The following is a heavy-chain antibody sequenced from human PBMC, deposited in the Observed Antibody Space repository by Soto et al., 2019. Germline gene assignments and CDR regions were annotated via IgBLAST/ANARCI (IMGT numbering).Heavy chain of an antibody. CDR3: ARLPENYYDSSGNYYFDF. D-gene: IGHD3-22*01. CDR1: GFIFSTYE. V-gene: IGHV3-48*03. Sequence: GGSLRLSCAASGFIFSTYEMTWFRQAPGKGLEWVSYISRSGSSLYYADSVRGRFTISRDNAKNSLYLQMNSLRAEDTAVYYCARLPENYYDSSGNYYFDFWGQGTPVTVSS. CDR2: ISRSGSSL. J-gene: IGHJ4*02.